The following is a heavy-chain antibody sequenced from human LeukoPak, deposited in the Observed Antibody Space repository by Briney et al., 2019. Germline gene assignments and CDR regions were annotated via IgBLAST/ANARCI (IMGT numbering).Heavy chain of an antibody. J-gene: IGHJ6*02. V-gene: IGHV3-21*01. CDR1: GFTFSSYS. D-gene: IGHD1-26*01. CDR3: ARNSGSYPHYYYYGMDV. Sequence: PGGSLRLSCAASGFTFSSYSMNWVRQAPGKGLEWVSSISSSSSYIYYADSVKGRFTISRDNAKNSLYLQMNSLRAEDTAVYYCARNSGSYPHYYYYGMDVWGQGTTVTVSS. CDR2: ISSSSSYI.